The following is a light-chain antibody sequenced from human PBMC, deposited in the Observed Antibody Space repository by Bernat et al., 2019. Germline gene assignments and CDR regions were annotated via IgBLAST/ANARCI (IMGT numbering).Light chain of an antibody. J-gene: IGKJ1*01. CDR3: EQYDGSPT. Sequence: EIVLTQSPGTLSLSPGERATLSCRASQSVSSSYLAWYQQKPGQAPRLLIYGASSRATGIPDRFSGGGSGTDFTLTISRLEPADFAVYFCEQYDGSPTFGQGTKVELK. CDR2: GAS. V-gene: IGKV3-20*01. CDR1: QSVSSSY.